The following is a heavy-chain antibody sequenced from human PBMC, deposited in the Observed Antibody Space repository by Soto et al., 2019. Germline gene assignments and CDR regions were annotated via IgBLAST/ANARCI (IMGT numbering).Heavy chain of an antibody. V-gene: IGHV4-4*07. D-gene: IGHD6-13*01. Sequence: SETLSVTSTGPGGSISSFNWRSIRQPAGKGLEWIGRIYSGGRNNYNPSLKSRVTMSVDTCKNQYSLRLSSVTAADTAMDYCARGRSRWDYWGRGTLVPVSS. J-gene: IGHJ4*02. CDR2: IYSGGRN. CDR1: GGSISSFN. CDR3: ARGRSRWDY.